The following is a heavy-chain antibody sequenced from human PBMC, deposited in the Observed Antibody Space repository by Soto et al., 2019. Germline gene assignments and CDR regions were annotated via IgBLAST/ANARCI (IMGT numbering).Heavy chain of an antibody. CDR1: VFPFGANA. CDR2: LSNTGRRT. D-gene: IGHD1-26*01. V-gene: IGHV3-23*01. CDR3: ATEMGATQGPFDN. Sequence: GGSLRLSCVVSVFPFGANAMSWVRQAPGKGLEWVSGLSNTGRRTSYADSVKGRFNISRDNSENTVYLQMNSLRVEDTAVYYCATEMGATQGPFDNWGQGTLVTVSS. J-gene: IGHJ4*02.